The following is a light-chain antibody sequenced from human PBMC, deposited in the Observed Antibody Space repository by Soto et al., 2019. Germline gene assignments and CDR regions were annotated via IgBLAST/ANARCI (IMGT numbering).Light chain of an antibody. Sequence: DIQMTQSPSSLSASVGDRVTITRRASQSISSYLNWYQQTKGKAPKILIYAASSLQSGVPSRFSGSGSGTDFTLTISSLQPEDFATYYCQQSYSTPRTFGQGTKVDIK. CDR3: QQSYSTPRT. J-gene: IGKJ1*01. CDR2: AAS. CDR1: QSISSY. V-gene: IGKV1-39*01.